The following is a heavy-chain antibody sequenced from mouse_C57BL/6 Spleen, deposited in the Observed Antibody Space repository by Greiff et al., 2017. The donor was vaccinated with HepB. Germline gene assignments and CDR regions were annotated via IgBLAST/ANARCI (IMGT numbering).Heavy chain of an antibody. V-gene: IGHV1-80*01. CDR2: IYPGDGDT. CDR3: ARSVSNSFFAY. D-gene: IGHD2-5*01. J-gene: IGHJ3*01. CDR1: GSAFSSYW. Sequence: QVQLQQSGAELVKPGASMKISCKASGSAFSSYWMNWVKQRPGKGLEWIGQIYPGDGDTNYNGNFKGKATLTADKSSSTAYMQLSSLTSEDSAVYFCARSVSNSFFAYWGQGTLVTVSA.